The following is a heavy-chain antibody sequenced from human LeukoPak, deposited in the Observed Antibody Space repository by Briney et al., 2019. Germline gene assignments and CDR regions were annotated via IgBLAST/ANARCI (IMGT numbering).Heavy chain of an antibody. Sequence: GGSLRLSCAASGFALSSHWMTWVRQVPGRGPEWVANVNRDGSETYYLDSVKGRFTISRDNGKNSLYLQMNSLRDEDTAVYYCARERFVAFDIWGQGTMVTVSS. CDR2: VNRDGSET. D-gene: IGHD3-10*01. CDR1: GFALSSHW. CDR3: ARERFVAFDI. J-gene: IGHJ3*02. V-gene: IGHV3-7*01.